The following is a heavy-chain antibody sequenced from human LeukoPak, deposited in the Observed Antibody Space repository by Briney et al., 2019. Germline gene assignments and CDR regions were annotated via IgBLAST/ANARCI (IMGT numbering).Heavy chain of an antibody. J-gene: IGHJ5*02. CDR1: GFTFTDHY. CDR3: AKAPRSSGASENNWFDP. CDR2: ISPSTTDI. Sequence: GGSLRLSCLASGFTFTDHYMTWIRQAPGRGLECLAYISPSTTDIKYADSVRGRFTISRDNSMNTLYLQMNTLRAEDTAVYYCAKAPRSSGASENNWFDPWGQGTLVTVSS. V-gene: IGHV3-11*05. D-gene: IGHD1-26*01.